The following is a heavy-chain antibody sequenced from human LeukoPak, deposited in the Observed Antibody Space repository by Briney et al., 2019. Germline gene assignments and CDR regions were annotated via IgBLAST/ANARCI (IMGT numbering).Heavy chain of an antibody. CDR1: GYTFTGYY. CDR2: INPNSGGT. D-gene: IGHD3-10*01. CDR3: ARDGANKVRGVHYFYMDV. J-gene: IGHJ6*03. Sequence: ASVKVSCKASGYTFTGYYIHWVRRAPGQGLEWVGRINPNSGGTDYAQGFQGRVTMTRDTSISTAYMELSRLRSDDTAVYYCARDGANKVRGVHYFYMDVWGKGTTVTVSS. V-gene: IGHV1-2*06.